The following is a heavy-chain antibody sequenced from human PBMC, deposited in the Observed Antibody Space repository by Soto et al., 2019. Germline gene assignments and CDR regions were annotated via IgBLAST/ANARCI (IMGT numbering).Heavy chain of an antibody. CDR3: ARDFSDTAMVSSINWFDP. CDR2: INAGNGNT. J-gene: IGHJ5*02. V-gene: IGHV1-3*01. Sequence: GASVKVSCKASGYTFTSYAMHWVRQAPGQRLEWMGWINAGNGNTKYSQKFQGRVTITRDTSASTAYMELSSLRSEDTAVYYCARDFSDTAMVSSINWFDPWGQGTLVTVSS. CDR1: GYTFTSYA. D-gene: IGHD5-18*01.